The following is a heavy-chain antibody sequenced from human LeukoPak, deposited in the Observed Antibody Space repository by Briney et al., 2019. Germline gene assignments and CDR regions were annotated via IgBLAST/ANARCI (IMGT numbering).Heavy chain of an antibody. Sequence: GGSLRLSCAASGFTVSSNYMSWVRQAPGKGLEWVSVICSGGSTYYADSVKGRFTISRDNSKNTLYLQMNSLRAEDTAVYYCAREYSSGWYQGGGFDYWGQGTLVTVSS. J-gene: IGHJ4*02. D-gene: IGHD6-19*01. V-gene: IGHV3-53*01. CDR1: GFTVSSNY. CDR3: AREYSSGWYQGGGFDY. CDR2: ICSGGST.